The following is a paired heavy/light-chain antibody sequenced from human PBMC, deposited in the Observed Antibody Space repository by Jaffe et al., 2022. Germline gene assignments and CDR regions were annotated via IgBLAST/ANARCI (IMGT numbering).Heavy chain of an antibody. V-gene: IGHV5-51*03. CDR2: IYPGDSDT. J-gene: IGHJ3*02. D-gene: IGHD2-21*02. CDR1: GYSFTSYW. CDR3: ARHHIPYCGGDCYPDDAFDI. Sequence: EVQLVQSGAEVKKPGESLKISCKGSGYSFTSYWIGWVRQMPGKGLEWMGIIYPGDSDTRYSPSFQGQVTISADKSISTAYLQWSSLKASDTAMYYCARHHIPYCGGDCYPDDAFDIWGQGTMVTVSS.
Light chain of an antibody. J-gene: IGKJ2*01. CDR1: QSVSSSY. CDR2: GAS. Sequence: EIVLTQSPGTLSLSPGERATLSCRASQSVSSSYLAWYQQKPGQAPRLLIYGASSRATGIPDRFSGSGSGTDFTLTISRLEPEDFAVYYCQQGDTFGQGTKLEIK. CDR3: QQGDT. V-gene: IGKV3-20*01.